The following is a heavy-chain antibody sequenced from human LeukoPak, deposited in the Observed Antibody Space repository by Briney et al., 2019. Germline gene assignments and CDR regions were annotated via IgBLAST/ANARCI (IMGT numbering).Heavy chain of an antibody. CDR2: IIPIFGTP. J-gene: IGHJ4*02. Sequence: ASVKVSCKASEDKFSSYGFSWVRQAPEQGLEWMGGIIPIFGTPNYAREFHGRVTITADKSTSTVYMEMSSLRSEDTAVYYCARQASYDSLSGYSDSWGQGTPVTVSS. CDR1: EDKFSSYG. CDR3: ARQASYDSLSGYSDS. D-gene: IGHD3-9*01. V-gene: IGHV1-69*06.